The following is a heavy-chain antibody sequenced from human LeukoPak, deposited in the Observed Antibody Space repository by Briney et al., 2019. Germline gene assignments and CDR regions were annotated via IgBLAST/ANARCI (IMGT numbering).Heavy chain of an antibody. CDR1: GGSISSYY. J-gene: IGHJ6*02. CDR3: ARELGATVVNYGMDV. V-gene: IGHV4-59*01. CDR2: IYYSGST. Sequence: SETLSLTCTVSGGSISSYYWSWLRQPPGKRLEWIGDIYYSGSTNHNPALKSRVSISVDTSKNQRSLKLTSVTAADTAVYYCARELGATVVNYGMDVWGQGTTVTVSS. D-gene: IGHD4-23*01.